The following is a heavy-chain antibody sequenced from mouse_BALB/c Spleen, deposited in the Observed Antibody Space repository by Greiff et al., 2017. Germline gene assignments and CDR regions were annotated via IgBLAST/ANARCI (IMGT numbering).Heavy chain of an antibody. V-gene: IGHV5-9*03. D-gene: IGHD2-1*01. CDR1: GFTFSSYT. J-gene: IGHJ4*01. CDR2: ISSGGGNT. Sequence: EVNVVESGGGLVKPGGSLKLSCAASGFTFSSYTMSWVRQTPEKRLEWVATISSGGGNTYYPDSVKGRFTISRDNAKNNLYLQMSSLRSEDTALYYCARAYYGKDYYAMDYWGQGTSVTVSS. CDR3: ARAYYGKDYYAMDY.